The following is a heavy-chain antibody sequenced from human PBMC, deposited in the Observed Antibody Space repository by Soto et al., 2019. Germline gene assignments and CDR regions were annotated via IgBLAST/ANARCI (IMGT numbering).Heavy chain of an antibody. J-gene: IGHJ4*02. CDR3: ARLSRSGWDFDY. CDR1: GFTFSRYD. D-gene: IGHD6-19*01. CDR2: IGTADDT. V-gene: IGHV3-13*04. Sequence: EVQLVESGGGLVQPGGSLRLSCAASGFTFSRYDMHWVRQATGKPLEWVSGIGTADDTYYPGSVKGRFTISREDAKNSLYLQMNSLRAGDTAVYYCARLSRSGWDFDYWGQGTLVTVSS.